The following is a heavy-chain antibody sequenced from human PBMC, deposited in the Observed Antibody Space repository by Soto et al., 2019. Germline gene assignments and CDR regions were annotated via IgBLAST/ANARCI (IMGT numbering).Heavy chain of an antibody. J-gene: IGHJ5*02. Sequence: QVQLQQSGPGLVKPSETLSLTCTVSGISIDNYYCSWIRQSAGKGLEWIGRIYSSGTTNYNPSLKSRVTMSVDMSKSQFSLNVRSVTAADTAVYYCVRDVGGSGWFAPWCQGTLVTVS. CDR3: VRDVGGSGWFAP. CDR2: IYSSGTT. CDR1: GISIDNYY. D-gene: IGHD2-15*01. V-gene: IGHV4-4*07.